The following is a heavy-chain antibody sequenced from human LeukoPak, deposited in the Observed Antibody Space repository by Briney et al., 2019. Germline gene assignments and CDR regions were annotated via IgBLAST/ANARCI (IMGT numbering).Heavy chain of an antibody. D-gene: IGHD6-19*01. J-gene: IGHJ3*02. V-gene: IGHV4-59*01. CDR1: GGSISSYY. Sequence: SETLSLTCTVSGGSISSYYWSWIRQPPGKGLEWIGYIYYSGSTNYNPSLKSRVTISVDTSKNQFSLKLSSVTAADTAVYYCARVQIFEDSSGWNTGDAFDIWGQGTMVTVSS. CDR2: IYYSGST. CDR3: ARVQIFEDSSGWNTGDAFDI.